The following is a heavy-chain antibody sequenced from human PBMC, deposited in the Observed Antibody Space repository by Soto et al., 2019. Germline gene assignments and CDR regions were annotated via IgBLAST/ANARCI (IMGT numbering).Heavy chain of an antibody. Sequence: PSETLSLTCTVSGGSISSYYWSWIRQPPGKGLEWIGYIYYSGSTNYNPSLKSRVTISVDTSKNQFSLKLSSVTAADTAVYYCAREVITMVRGVINNWFDPWGQGTLVTVSS. CDR3: AREVITMVRGVINNWFDP. CDR1: GGSISSYY. J-gene: IGHJ5*02. CDR2: IYYSGST. V-gene: IGHV4-59*01. D-gene: IGHD3-10*01.